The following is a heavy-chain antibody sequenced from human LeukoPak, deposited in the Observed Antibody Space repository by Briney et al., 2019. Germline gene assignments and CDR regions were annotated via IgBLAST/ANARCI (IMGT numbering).Heavy chain of an antibody. J-gene: IGHJ3*02. CDR2: ISSSSSTI. CDR1: GFTFSSYS. V-gene: IGHV3-48*02. D-gene: IGHD3-10*01. CDR3: ARSMVRGGYAFDI. Sequence: GGSLRLSCAASGFTFSSYSMNWVRQAPGKGLEWVSYISSSSSTIYYADSVKGRFTISRDNAKNSLYLQMNSLRDEDTAVYYCARSMVRGGYAFDIWGQGTMATVSS.